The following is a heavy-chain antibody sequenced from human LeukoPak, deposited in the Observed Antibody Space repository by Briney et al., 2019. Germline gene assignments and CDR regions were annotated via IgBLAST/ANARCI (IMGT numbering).Heavy chain of an antibody. Sequence: GGSLGLSCAASGVTFSYYCMQWVRQAPGKGLVWVSRINSDGSSTSYADSVKGRFTISRDNAKNSVFLQMNSLRVEDTAIYYCARALSAWGQGTLVTVSS. D-gene: IGHD3-3*01. J-gene: IGHJ4*02. V-gene: IGHV3-74*01. CDR1: GVTFSYYC. CDR2: INSDGSST. CDR3: ARALSA.